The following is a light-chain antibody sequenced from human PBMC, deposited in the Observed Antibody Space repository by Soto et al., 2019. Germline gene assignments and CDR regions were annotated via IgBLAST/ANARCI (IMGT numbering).Light chain of an antibody. J-gene: IGKJ1*01. CDR1: QSVSSK. CDR3: QQYNNWPQT. V-gene: IGKV3-15*01. CDR2: GAF. Sequence: EIVMTQSPATLSVSPGERATLSCRASQSVSSKLAWYQQKPGQAPRLLIYGAFTRATGIPARFSGSVSGTQYTLTISRLQSEDFAVYYCQQYNNWPQTFGQGTKVEIK.